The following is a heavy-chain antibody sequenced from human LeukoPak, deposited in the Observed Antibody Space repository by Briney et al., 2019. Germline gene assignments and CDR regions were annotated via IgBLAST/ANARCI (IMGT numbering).Heavy chain of an antibody. D-gene: IGHD1-26*01. J-gene: IGHJ4*02. CDR3: AREVGATNGFDY. V-gene: IGHV3-30*04. CDR1: GFIFSHYA. Sequence: GGSLRLSCAASGFIFSHYAMHWVRLAPGKGLEWVAVVSYDGTNKYYADSVKGRFTISRDNSKNTLYLQMNSLRAEDTAMYYCAREVGATNGFDYWGQGTLVTVSS. CDR2: VSYDGTNK.